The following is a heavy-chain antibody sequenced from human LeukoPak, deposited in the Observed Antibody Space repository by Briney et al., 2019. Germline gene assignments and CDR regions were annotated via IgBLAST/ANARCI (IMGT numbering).Heavy chain of an antibody. V-gene: IGHV5-51*01. J-gene: IGHJ4*02. D-gene: IGHD5-24*01. Sequence: GSSLKISFKGSGYSFTSYWIGWVRQMPGKGLELMWIIYPGDADTRYSNSFQVQVTISADKSISTDYLQWSSLKASDTAMYYCARKGRDGYNYFDYWGQGTLVSVSS. CDR3: ARKGRDGYNYFDY. CDR1: GYSFTSYW. CDR2: IYPGDADT.